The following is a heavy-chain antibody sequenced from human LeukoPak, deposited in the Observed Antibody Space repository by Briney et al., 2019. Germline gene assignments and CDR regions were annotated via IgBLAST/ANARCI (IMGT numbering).Heavy chain of an antibody. D-gene: IGHD2-2*01. CDR2: ISGSGGST. J-gene: IGHJ6*03. CDR1: GFTFSSYA. CDR3: ATKFLGGSTSLLYYYYYYMDV. Sequence: GGSLRLSCAASGFTFSSYAMSWVRQAPGKGLEWVSAISGSGGSTYYADSVKGRFTISRDNSKNTLYLQMNSLRAEDTAVYYCATKFLGGSTSLLYYYYYYMDVWGKGTTVTVSS. V-gene: IGHV3-23*01.